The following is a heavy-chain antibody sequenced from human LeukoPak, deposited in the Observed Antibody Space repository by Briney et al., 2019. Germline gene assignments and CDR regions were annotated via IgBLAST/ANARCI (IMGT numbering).Heavy chain of an antibody. Sequence: SETLSLTCAVSGYSISSGYYWGWIRQPPGKGLEWIGSIYHSGSTYYNPSLKSRVTISVDTSKNQFSLKLSSVTAADTAVYYCARGLRFLEWLFEASWFDPWGQGTLVTVSS. CDR3: ARGLRFLEWLFEASWFDP. D-gene: IGHD3-3*01. CDR2: IYHSGST. CDR1: GYSISSGYY. V-gene: IGHV4-38-2*01. J-gene: IGHJ5*02.